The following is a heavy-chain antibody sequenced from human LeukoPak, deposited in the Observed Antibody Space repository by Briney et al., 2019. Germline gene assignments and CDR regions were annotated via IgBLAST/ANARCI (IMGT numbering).Heavy chain of an antibody. CDR3: ARSAYYDRSGYYHDY. Sequence: GGSLRLSCAASGFTFSRYWIHWVRQAPGKGLVWVSRINTDGSSTTYADSVKGQFTISRDNAKNTLYLQMNSLRAEDTAVYYCARSAYYDRSGYYHDYWGQGTLVTVSS. J-gene: IGHJ4*01. CDR1: GFTFSRYW. D-gene: IGHD3-22*01. CDR2: INTDGSST. V-gene: IGHV3-74*01.